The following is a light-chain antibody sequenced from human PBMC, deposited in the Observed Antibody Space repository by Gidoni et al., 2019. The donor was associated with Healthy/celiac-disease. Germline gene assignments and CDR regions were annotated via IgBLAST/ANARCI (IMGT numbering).Light chain of an antibody. CDR1: QSVSSY. J-gene: IGKJ3*01. CDR2: DSS. Sequence: EIVLTQSPATLSLSPGERATLSCRASQSVSSYLAWYQQNPGQAPRLLIYDSSNRATGIPARFSGSGGGTDFILTISRLEHEDFAVYYCQQRSNWPLTFGPGTKVDIK. V-gene: IGKV3-11*01. CDR3: QQRSNWPLT.